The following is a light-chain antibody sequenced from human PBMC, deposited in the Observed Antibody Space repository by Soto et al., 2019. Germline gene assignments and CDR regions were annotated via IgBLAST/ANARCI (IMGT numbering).Light chain of an antibody. CDR3: QQFSSSLLFT. J-gene: IGKJ3*01. Sequence: IQLTQSPSSLSASVGDRVTITCRASQGINSALAWYQQRLGKAPKLLIYDASTLRGGVPSSFSGSESGTDFTLTITSLQPEDVATYYCQQFSSSLLFTFGPGTKVDLK. CDR1: QGINSA. CDR2: DAS. V-gene: IGKV1-13*02.